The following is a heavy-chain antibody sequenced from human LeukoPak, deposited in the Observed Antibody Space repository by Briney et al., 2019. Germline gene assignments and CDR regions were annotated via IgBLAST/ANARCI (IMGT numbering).Heavy chain of an antibody. J-gene: IGHJ3*02. CDR1: GFSFSNYG. CDR2: ISYDGNNK. D-gene: IGHD3-22*01. Sequence: GGSLRLSCAASGFSFSNYGIHWVRQAPGKGLEWVAVISYDGNNKYYADSVKGQFTISRDNSKNTLYLQMNSLRAEDTAVYYCAKDRGGAYYESSVDIWGQGTMVTVSS. CDR3: AKDRGGAYYESSVDI. V-gene: IGHV3-30*18.